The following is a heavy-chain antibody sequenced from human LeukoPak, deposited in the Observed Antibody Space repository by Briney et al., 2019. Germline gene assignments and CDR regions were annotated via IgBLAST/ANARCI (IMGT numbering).Heavy chain of an antibody. CDR1: GFTFSNYW. V-gene: IGHV3-49*04. CDR2: IRGKAYGGAT. CDR3: ICLTDPFDY. Sequence: QAGGSLRLSCAASGFTFSNYWMSWVRQAPGKGPEWVGFIRGKAYGGATGYTASVKGRFTISRDDSKSIVYLQMNSLRTEDTAVYYCICLTDPFDYWGQGSLVTVSS. J-gene: IGHJ4*02.